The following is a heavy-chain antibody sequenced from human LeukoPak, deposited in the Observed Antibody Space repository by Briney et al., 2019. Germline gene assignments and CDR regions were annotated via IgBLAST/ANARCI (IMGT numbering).Heavy chain of an antibody. Sequence: ASVKVSCKASGYTLTNYAIHWVRQAPGQRLEWMGWFNSDTGNTEYSQKFQGRVSITRDTSANTAYMELNRLRPEDTAVFYCVRGGPNKSGWTLDYWGQGTLVTVSS. CDR1: GYTLTNYA. V-gene: IGHV1-3*01. D-gene: IGHD6-19*01. J-gene: IGHJ4*02. CDR3: VRGGPNKSGWTLDY. CDR2: FNSDTGNT.